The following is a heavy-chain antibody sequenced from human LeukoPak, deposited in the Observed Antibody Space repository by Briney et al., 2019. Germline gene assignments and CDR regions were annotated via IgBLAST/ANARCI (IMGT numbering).Heavy chain of an antibody. CDR3: ARVSCSGGSCYSKLPDY. V-gene: IGHV1-2*02. D-gene: IGHD2-15*01. J-gene: IGHJ4*02. Sequence: ASVKVSCKASSYTFTNYAFTWVRQAPGQGLEWMGWINPNSGGTNYAQKFQGRVTMTRDTSISTAYMELSRLRSDDTAVYYCARVSCSGGSCYSKLPDYWGQGTLVTVSS. CDR1: SYTFTNYA. CDR2: INPNSGGT.